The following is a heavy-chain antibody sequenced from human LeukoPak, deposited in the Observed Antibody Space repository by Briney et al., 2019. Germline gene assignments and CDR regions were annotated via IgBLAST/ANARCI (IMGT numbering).Heavy chain of an antibody. J-gene: IGHJ4*02. CDR1: GFTFDDYD. D-gene: IGHD5-18*01. CDR3: ARDRGGGYSYGLDY. V-gene: IGHV3-20*04. Sequence: GGSLRLSCAASGFTFDDYDMSWVRQVPGKGLEWVCGLNWNGVSTGYADSVKGRFTISRDNAKNFLYLQMNSLRAEDTAVYYCARDRGGGYSYGLDYWGQGTLVTVSS. CDR2: LNWNGVST.